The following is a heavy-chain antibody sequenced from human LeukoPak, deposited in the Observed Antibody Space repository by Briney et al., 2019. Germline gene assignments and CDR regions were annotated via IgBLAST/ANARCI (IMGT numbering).Heavy chain of an antibody. V-gene: IGHV3-23*01. CDR1: GFTFSSYA. CDR2: ISGSGGST. J-gene: IGHJ6*02. Sequence: PGGSLKLSCAASGFTFSSYAMSWVRQAPGKGLEWVSAISGSGGSTYYADSVKGRFTISRDNSKNTLYLQMNSLRAEDTAVYCCAKDPIVVVPAAMPYYYGMDVWGQGTTVTVS. D-gene: IGHD2-2*01. CDR3: AKDPIVVVPAAMPYYYGMDV.